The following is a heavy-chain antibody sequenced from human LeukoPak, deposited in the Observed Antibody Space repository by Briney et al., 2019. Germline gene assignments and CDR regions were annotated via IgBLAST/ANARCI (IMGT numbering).Heavy chain of an antibody. CDR1: GFTFSSYE. J-gene: IGHJ6*04. CDR3: ARGRGRYCSGGSCYRYYYYYGMDV. CDR2: ISSSGSTI. Sequence: GGSLRLSCAASGFTFSSYEMNWVRQAPGKGLEWVSYISSSGSTIYYADSVKGRFTISRDNAKNSLYLQINSLRAEDTAVYYCARGRGRYCSGGSCYRYYYYYGMDVWGKGTTVTVSS. V-gene: IGHV3-48*03. D-gene: IGHD2-15*01.